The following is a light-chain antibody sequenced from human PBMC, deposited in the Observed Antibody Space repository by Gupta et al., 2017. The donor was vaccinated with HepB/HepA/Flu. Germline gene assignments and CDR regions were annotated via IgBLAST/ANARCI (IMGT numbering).Light chain of an antibody. Sequence: EILLTQSPATLSVSPGERAPLSCRASQSVSSNLAGYQQKPGQAPRLLIYGASTRATGIPARFSGSGSGTEFTLTISSLQSEDFAVYYCQQYNNWSWTFGQGTKVEIK. J-gene: IGKJ1*01. CDR3: QQYNNWSWT. CDR2: GAS. CDR1: QSVSSN. V-gene: IGKV3-15*01.